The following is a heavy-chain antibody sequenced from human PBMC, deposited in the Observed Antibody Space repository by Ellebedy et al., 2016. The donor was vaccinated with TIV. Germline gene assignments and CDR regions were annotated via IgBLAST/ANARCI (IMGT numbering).Heavy chain of an antibody. CDR2: IKQDGSEK. CDR1: GFTFSRNW. D-gene: IGHD2-21*02. J-gene: IGHJ5*02. CDR3: ARNVCGGGWA. Sequence: PGGSLRLSCEASGFTFSRNWISWFRLAPGKGLEWVANIKQDGSEKYYVDSVKGRFTISRDNAKNSVYLQLSSLGAEDTAVYYCARNVCGGGWAWGQGTPVAVSS. V-gene: IGHV3-7*01.